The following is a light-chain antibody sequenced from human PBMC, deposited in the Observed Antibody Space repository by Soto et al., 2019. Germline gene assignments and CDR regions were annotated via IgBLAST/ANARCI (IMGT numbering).Light chain of an antibody. J-gene: IGKJ4*02. CDR2: EAS. V-gene: IGKV3-20*01. CDR3: QQYDNTAIT. Sequence: EIVLTQSPGTLSLSPGERATLSCRASQIVGSTYLAWYQQKPGQAPRLLIYEASSRATSIPDRFSGSGSGTDLTLTISRLEPEDNAMYYCQQYDNTAITFSRRT. CDR1: QIVGSTY.